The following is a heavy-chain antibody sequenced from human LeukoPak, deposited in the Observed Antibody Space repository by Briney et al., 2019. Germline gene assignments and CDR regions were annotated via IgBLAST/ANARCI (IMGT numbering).Heavy chain of an antibody. Sequence: GASVKVSCKASGYTFSGFYIHWVRQAPGKGLEWMGGFDPEKAETMYAQQFQGRVTMTEDTSTDTGYLEVSSLRSEDTAVYYCATVFQQRGYYYMDVWGGGTTVTVSS. CDR1: GYTFSGFY. D-gene: IGHD6-13*01. CDR2: FDPEKAET. V-gene: IGHV1-24*01. J-gene: IGHJ6*03. CDR3: ATVFQQRGYYYMDV.